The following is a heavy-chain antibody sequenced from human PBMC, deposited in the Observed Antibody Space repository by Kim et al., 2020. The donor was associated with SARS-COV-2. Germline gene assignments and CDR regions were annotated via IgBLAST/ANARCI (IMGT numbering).Heavy chain of an antibody. J-gene: IGHJ4*02. V-gene: IGHV1-69*02. CDR3: ARTVVTPFDY. Sequence: ANTAPRFQGRVTSTADKSPRTAYMELSSLRTEDTAVYYCARTVVTPFDYWGQGTLVTVSS. D-gene: IGHD2-15*01. CDR2: A.